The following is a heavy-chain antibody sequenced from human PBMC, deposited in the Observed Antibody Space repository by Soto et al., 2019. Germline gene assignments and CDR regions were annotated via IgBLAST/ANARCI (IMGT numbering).Heavy chain of an antibody. J-gene: IGHJ5*02. CDR1: EGNSSNSGCC. Sequence: VAEGNSSNSGCCRGMNHQPPGKGLEWIGSIYYSGSTYYNPSLKSRVTISVDTSKNQFSLKLSSVTAADTAVYFCARHLRAAAGTLFALWLQRTPVPVSS. D-gene: IGHD6-13*01. V-gene: IGHV4-39*01. CDR2: IYYSGST. CDR3: ARHLRAAAGTLFAL.